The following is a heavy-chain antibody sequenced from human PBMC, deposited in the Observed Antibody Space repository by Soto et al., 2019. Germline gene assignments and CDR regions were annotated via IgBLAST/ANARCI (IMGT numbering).Heavy chain of an antibody. J-gene: IGHJ4*02. D-gene: IGHD6-19*01. CDR3: ARDYNSGWYYFDY. CDR2: ISAYNGNI. V-gene: IGHV1-18*01. CDR1: GYTFTIYC. Sequence: ASVKVSCKASGYTFTIYCITWVRQAPGQGLEWMGWISAYNGNINYVEKFQGRVTMTTDTFTSTAYMELRSLRSDDTAVYYCARDYNSGWYYFDYWGQGTLVTVSS.